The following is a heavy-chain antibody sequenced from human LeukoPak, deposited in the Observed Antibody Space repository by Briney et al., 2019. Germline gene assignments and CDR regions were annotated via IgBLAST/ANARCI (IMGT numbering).Heavy chain of an antibody. CDR2: IKSKTDGGTT. D-gene: IGHD5-24*01. Sequence: EGSLRLSCATSGFSFTNAWMNLVRQAPGQELEWVGRIKSKTDGGTTDYTPPLKGRFTISRDDSKDPLYLQMNSRETEDTAVYYCTTVEIWRASLFFEYWGRGTVVTVSS. V-gene: IGHV3-15*01. J-gene: IGHJ4*02. CDR1: GFSFTNAW. CDR3: TTVEIWRASLFFEY.